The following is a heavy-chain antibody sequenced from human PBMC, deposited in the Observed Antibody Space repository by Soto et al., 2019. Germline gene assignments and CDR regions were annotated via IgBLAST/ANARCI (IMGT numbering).Heavy chain of an antibody. Sequence: SETLSLTCTVSGGSISSSSYYWGWIRQPPGKGLEWIGSIYYSGSTYYNPSLKSRVTISVDTSKNQFSLKLSSVTAADTAVYYCAGGYSYGWGSLFDYWGQGTLVTVSS. V-gene: IGHV4-39*01. CDR3: AGGYSYGWGSLFDY. CDR2: IYYSGST. J-gene: IGHJ4*02. CDR1: GGSISSSSYY. D-gene: IGHD5-18*01.